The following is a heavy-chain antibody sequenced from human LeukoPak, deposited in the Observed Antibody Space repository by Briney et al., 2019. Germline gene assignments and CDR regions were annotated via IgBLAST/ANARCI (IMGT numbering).Heavy chain of an antibody. J-gene: IGHJ6*02. CDR3: ARLNQEGYYYYGMDV. V-gene: IGHV5-51*01. CDR2: IYPGDSDT. Sequence: GESLKISCKGSGYSFTNYWIAWVRQMPGKGLEWMGTIYPGDSDTRYSPSLQGQVTISADESTGTAYLQWSSLKASDTAMHYCARLNQEGYYYYGMDVWGQGTTVTVSS. CDR1: GYSFTNYW.